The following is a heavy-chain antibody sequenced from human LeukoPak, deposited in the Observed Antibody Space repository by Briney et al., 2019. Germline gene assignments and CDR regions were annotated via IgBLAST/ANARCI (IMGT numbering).Heavy chain of an antibody. CDR1: GGSISRHY. CDR2: IYYSGNT. J-gene: IGHJ3*02. V-gene: IGHV4-59*11. D-gene: IGHD4-11*01. CDR3: ARVSDYRGRDGFDI. Sequence: SETLSLTCTVAGGSISRHYWGWIRQPPGKGLEWIGYIYYSGNTNNNPSLKSRVTMSVDTSKNQLSLRLTSVTAADTAVYYCARVSDYRGRDGFDIWGQGTVVTVSS.